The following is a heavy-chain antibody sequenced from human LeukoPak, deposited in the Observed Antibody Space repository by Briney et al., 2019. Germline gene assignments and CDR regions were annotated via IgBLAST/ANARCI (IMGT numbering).Heavy chain of an antibody. V-gene: IGHV4-59*01. J-gene: IGHJ6*02. CDR2: IYYSGST. D-gene: IGHD3-9*01. CDR1: GGSISSYY. Sequence: SETLSLTCTVSGGSISSYYWSWIRQPPGKGLEWIGYIYYSGSTNYNPSLKSRVTISVDTSKNQFSLKLSSVTAADTAVHYCAWSDLTNYYYYGMDVWGQGTTVTFSS. CDR3: AWSDLTNYYYYGMDV.